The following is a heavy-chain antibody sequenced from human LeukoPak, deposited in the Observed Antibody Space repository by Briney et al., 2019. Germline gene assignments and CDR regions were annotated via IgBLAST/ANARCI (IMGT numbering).Heavy chain of an antibody. J-gene: IGHJ4*02. Sequence: ASVKVSCKASGYTFTSYGISWVRQAPGQGLEWMGGIIPIFGTANYAQKFQGRVTITADESTSTAYMELSSLRSEDTAVYYCARCDSSGYYAQFDYWGQGTLVTVSS. CDR2: IIPIFGTA. D-gene: IGHD3-22*01. CDR3: ARCDSSGYYAQFDY. CDR1: GYTFTSYG. V-gene: IGHV1-69*13.